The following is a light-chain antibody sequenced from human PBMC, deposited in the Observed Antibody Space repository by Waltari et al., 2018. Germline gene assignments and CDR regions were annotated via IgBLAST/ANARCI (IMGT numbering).Light chain of an antibody. V-gene: IGLV2-14*01. J-gene: IGLJ1*01. CDR3: SSYTTSSAPGV. CDR1: DSDVGAYDF. CDR2: EVS. Sequence: QSALTQPASVSGSPGPSITISCSGTDSDVGAYDFVSWDQQHPGKAPHLIIYEVSNRPSGISNRFSASKSGNTASLTISGLQAEDEADYYCSSYTTSSAPGVFGTGTRVTVL.